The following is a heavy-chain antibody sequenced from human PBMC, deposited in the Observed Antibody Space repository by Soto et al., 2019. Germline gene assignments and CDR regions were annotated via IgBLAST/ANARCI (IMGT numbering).Heavy chain of an antibody. CDR1: GFTFSSYG. V-gene: IGHV3-33*01. CDR2: IWYDGSNK. J-gene: IGHJ4*02. D-gene: IGHD2-15*01. Sequence: GGPLRLSCAASGFTFSSYGMHWVRQAPGKGLEWVAVIWYDGSNKYYADSVKGRFTISRDNSKNTLYLQMNSLRAEDTAVYYCARDYCSGGSCYPNYYFDYWGQGTLVTVSS. CDR3: ARDYCSGGSCYPNYYFDY.